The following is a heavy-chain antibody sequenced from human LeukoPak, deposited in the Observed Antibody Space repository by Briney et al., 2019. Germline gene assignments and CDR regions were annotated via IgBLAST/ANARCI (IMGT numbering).Heavy chain of an antibody. CDR3: ARGYYYDSSGYLY. J-gene: IGHJ4*02. V-gene: IGHV4-4*02. Sequence: SGTLSLTCAVSGGSISSSNWWSWVRQPPGKGLEWIGEIYHSGSTNYNPSLKSRVTISVDKSKNQFSPKLSSVTAADTAVYYCARGYYYDSSGYLYWGQGTLVTVSS. CDR2: IYHSGST. D-gene: IGHD3-22*01. CDR1: GGSISSSNW.